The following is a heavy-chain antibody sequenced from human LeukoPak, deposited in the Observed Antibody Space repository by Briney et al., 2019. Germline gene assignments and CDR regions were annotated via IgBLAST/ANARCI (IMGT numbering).Heavy chain of an antibody. CDR1: GFTFSSYA. D-gene: IGHD2-2*01. CDR3: ARVVPAAMSPTSYYYYGMDV. CDR2: ISGSGGST. J-gene: IGHJ6*02. Sequence: PGGSLRLSCAASGFTFSSYAMSWVRQAPGKGLEWVSAISGSGGSTYYADSVKGRFTISRDNSKNTLYLQMNSLRGEDTAVYYCARVVPAAMSPTSYYYYGMDVWGQGTTVTVSS. V-gene: IGHV3-23*01.